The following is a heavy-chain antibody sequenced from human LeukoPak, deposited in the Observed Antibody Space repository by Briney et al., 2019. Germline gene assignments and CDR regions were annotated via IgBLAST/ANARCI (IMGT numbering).Heavy chain of an antibody. J-gene: IGHJ4*02. D-gene: IGHD4-17*01. V-gene: IGHV3-23*01. CDR1: GFTFSKYA. CDR2: VNDRGTGT. CDR3: AKAGEAYGDYVLYYFDY. Sequence: GGSLRLSCAASGFTFSKYAMSWVRQAPGKGLEWVSTVNDRGTGTYYADSVKGRFTISRDNSKNTLSLQMNSLRAEDTAVYYCAKAGEAYGDYVLYYFDYWGQGTPVTVSS.